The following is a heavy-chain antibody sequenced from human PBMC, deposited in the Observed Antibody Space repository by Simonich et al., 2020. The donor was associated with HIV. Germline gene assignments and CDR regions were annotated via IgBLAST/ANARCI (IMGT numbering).Heavy chain of an antibody. J-gene: IGHJ4*02. D-gene: IGHD4-17*01. CDR3: ARRHPTTVTTPYFDY. CDR2: IKPSGST. CDR1: VGSFSGYY. V-gene: IGHV4-34*01. Sequence: QVQLQQWGAGLLKPSETLSLTCAVYVGSFSGYYWSALRQPPGKGREWIGEIKPSGSTNYNPSLKSRVTISVDTSKNQFSLKLSSVTAADTAVYYCARRHPTTVTTPYFDYWGQGTLVTVSS.